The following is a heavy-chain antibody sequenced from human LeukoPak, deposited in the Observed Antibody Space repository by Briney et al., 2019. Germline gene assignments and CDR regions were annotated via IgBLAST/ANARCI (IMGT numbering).Heavy chain of an antibody. D-gene: IGHD1-1*01. CDR2: IYHSGST. J-gene: IGHJ3*02. Sequence: SQTLSLTCTVSGGSINSGDYLWRWIRQPRGGGLEWIGYIYHSGSTYYNPPLKRRVTISVDTSKHQFSLKLSPATAADTAVYYCARAERNAFDIWGQGTMVTVSS. V-gene: IGHV4-30-4*08. CDR1: GGSINSGDYL. CDR3: ARAERNAFDI.